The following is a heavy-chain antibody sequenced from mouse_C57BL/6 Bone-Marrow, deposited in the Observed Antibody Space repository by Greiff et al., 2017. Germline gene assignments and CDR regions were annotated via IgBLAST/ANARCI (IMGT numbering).Heavy chain of an antibody. J-gene: IGHJ3*01. CDR2: IYPRSGNT. V-gene: IGHV1-81*01. CDR3: AIRWDLLCYPGFAY. D-gene: IGHD2-1*01. Sequence: VKLVESGAELARPGASVKLSCKASGYTFTSYGISWVKQRTGQGLEWIGEIYPRSGNTYYNEKFKGKATLTADKSSSTAYMDLRSLTSEDSAVYFCAIRWDLLCYPGFAYWGQGTLVTVSA. CDR1: GYTFTSYG.